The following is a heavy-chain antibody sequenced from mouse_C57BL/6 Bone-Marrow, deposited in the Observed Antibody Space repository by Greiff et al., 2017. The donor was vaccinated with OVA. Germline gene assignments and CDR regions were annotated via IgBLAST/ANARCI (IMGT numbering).Heavy chain of an antibody. CDR1: GYTFTDYE. CDR3: TRYDGYFAWFAY. D-gene: IGHD2-3*01. J-gene: IGHJ3*01. Sequence: QVQLQQSGAELVRPGASVTLSCKASGYTFTDYEMHWVKQTPVHGLEWIGAIDPETGGTAYNQKFKGKAILTADKSSSTAYMELRSLTSEDSAVYYCTRYDGYFAWFAYWGQGTLVTVSA. CDR2: IDPETGGT. V-gene: IGHV1-15*01.